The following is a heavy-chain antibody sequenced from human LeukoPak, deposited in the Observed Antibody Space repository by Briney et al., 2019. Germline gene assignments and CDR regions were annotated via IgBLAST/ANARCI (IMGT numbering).Heavy chain of an antibody. CDR1: AGSISSYY. V-gene: IGHV4-59*01. CDR2: IYFSGST. D-gene: IGHD4-23*01. J-gene: IGHJ5*02. CDR3: ARDDYGGNSNLFDP. Sequence: SETPSLTCTVSAGSISSYYWSWIRQPPGKGLEWIGYIYFSGSTNYNPSLKSRVTISVDTSKNQFSLKLSSVTAADTAVYYCARDDYGGNSNLFDPWGQGTLVTVSS.